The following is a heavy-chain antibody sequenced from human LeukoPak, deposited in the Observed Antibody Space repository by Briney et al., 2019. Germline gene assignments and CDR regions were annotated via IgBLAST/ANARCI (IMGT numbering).Heavy chain of an antibody. CDR1: GFTFSSYA. D-gene: IGHD3-3*01. V-gene: IGHV3-30*04. Sequence: GGSLRLSCAASGFTFSSYAMHWVRQAPGKGLEWVAVISYDGSNKYYADSVKGRFTISRDNSKNTLYLQMNSLRAEDTAVYYCARDWALEPISSTIFGWFDPWGQGTLVTVSS. CDR2: ISYDGSNK. J-gene: IGHJ5*02. CDR3: ARDWALEPISSTIFGWFDP.